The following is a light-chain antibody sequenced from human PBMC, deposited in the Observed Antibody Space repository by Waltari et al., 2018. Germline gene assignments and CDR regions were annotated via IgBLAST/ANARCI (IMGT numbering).Light chain of an antibody. CDR1: QNLLYSPNNKNF. Sequence: DIVMTQSPDSLAVSLGERATINCKSSQNLLYSPNNKNFLGWYQLKPGQPPKLLMYWSSTRESGVPDRFSGSGSETDFTLTISSLQAEDVAVYYCQQYYSSPPTFGQGTRVEIK. V-gene: IGKV4-1*01. CDR3: QQYYSSPPT. J-gene: IGKJ1*01. CDR2: WSS.